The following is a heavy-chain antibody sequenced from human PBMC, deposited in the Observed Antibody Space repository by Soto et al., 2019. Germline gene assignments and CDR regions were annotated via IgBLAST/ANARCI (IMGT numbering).Heavy chain of an antibody. V-gene: IGHV4-30-4*01. CDR1: GGSISSGDYY. CDR2: IYYSGST. D-gene: IGHD2-21*01. Sequence: QVQLQESGPGLVKPSQTQSLTCTVSGGSISSGDYYWSWIRQPPGKGLEWIGYIYYSGSTYYNPSLKSRVTLSVDTSKNQFSLTLSSVPAADTAVYDCARAATNCGALRCGMDVWGQGTTVTVSS. CDR3: ARAATNCGALRCGMDV. J-gene: IGHJ6*02.